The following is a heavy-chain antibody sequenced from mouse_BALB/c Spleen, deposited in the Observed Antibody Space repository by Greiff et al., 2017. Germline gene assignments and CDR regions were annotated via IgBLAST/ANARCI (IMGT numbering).Heavy chain of an antibody. V-gene: IGHV2-4-1*01. D-gene: IGHD2-4*01. Sequence: VQLQQSGPGLVQPSQSLSITCTVSGFSLTSYGVHWVRQSPGKGLEWLGVIWSGGSTDYNAAFISRLSISKDNSKSQVFFKMNSLQADDTAIYYCATPGNDYDGRGLAYWGQGTLVTVSA. CDR1: GFSLTSYG. CDR3: ATPGNDYDGRGLAY. CDR2: IWSGGST. J-gene: IGHJ3*01.